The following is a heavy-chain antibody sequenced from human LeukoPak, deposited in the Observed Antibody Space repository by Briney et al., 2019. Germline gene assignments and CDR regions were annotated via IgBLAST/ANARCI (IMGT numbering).Heavy chain of an antibody. CDR2: ISSTNRYI. CDR3: ARDRVNNNWFFVGDY. V-gene: IGHV3-21*01. J-gene: IGHJ4*02. D-gene: IGHD1-1*01. Sequence: TGGSLRLSCAASGFTFSSYTMHWVRQAPGKGLEWVSSISSTNRYIYYADSVQGRFTISRDNAKNSLYLQMNSLRAEDTAVYYCARDRVNNNWFFVGDYSGQGTLVTVSS. CDR1: GFTFSSYT.